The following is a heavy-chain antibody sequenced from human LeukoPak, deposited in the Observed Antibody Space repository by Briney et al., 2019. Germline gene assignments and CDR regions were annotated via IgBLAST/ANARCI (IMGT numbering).Heavy chain of an antibody. CDR3: AKAMTSSTYYFDS. Sequence: GGSLRLSCTASGFTFRSYAMNWVRQAPGKGLEWVSVISLNDGSTYYADSVRGRFTISRDNSKNTLFLQMNGLRAEDTAIYYCAKAMTSSTYYFDSWGQGTPVTVSS. D-gene: IGHD3-9*01. CDR1: GFTFRSYA. J-gene: IGHJ4*02. V-gene: IGHV3-23*01. CDR2: ISLNDGST.